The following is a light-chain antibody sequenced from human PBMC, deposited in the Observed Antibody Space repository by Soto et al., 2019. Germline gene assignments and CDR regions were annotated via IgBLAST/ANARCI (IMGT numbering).Light chain of an antibody. CDR1: SSDVGSYNL. J-gene: IGLJ1*01. V-gene: IGLV2-23*01. CDR2: EGS. Sequence: QSALTQPASVCGSPGQSITISYTGTSSDVGSYNLVSWYQQHPGKAPKLMIYEGSKRPSGGSNRFSGSKSGNTAYLTISGLQAEDEADYYCCSYAGSSLYVFGTGTKVTAL. CDR3: CSYAGSSLYV.